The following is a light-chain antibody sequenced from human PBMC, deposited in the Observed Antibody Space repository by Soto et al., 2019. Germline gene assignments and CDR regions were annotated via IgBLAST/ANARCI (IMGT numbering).Light chain of an antibody. V-gene: IGKV1-8*01. J-gene: IGKJ2*01. CDR2: AAS. CDR3: QQYYIYPQAYT. Sequence: AIRMTQSPSSFSASTGDRVTITCRASQGISSYLAWYQQKPGKAPKLLIYAASTLQSGVPSRFSGSASGTDFTLTLSCLQSEDFATYYCQQYYIYPQAYTFGQGTKLEIK. CDR1: QGISSY.